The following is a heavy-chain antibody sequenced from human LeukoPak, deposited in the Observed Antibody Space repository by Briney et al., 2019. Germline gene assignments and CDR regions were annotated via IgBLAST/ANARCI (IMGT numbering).Heavy chain of an antibody. V-gene: IGHV3-30-3*01. CDR1: GFTFSSYA. CDR2: ISYDGSNK. CDR3: AKDHGYSSGWYGFLHLSQGPHDY. Sequence: GRSLRLSCAASGFTFSSYAMHWVRQAPGKGLEWVAVISYDGSNKYYADSAKGRFTISRDNSKNTLYLQMNSLRAEDTAVYYCAKDHGYSSGWYGFLHLSQGPHDYWGQGTLVTVSS. J-gene: IGHJ4*02. D-gene: IGHD6-19*01.